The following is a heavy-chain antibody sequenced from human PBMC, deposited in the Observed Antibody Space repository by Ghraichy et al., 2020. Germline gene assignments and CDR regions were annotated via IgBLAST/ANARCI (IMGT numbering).Heavy chain of an antibody. Sequence: SETLSLTCAVYGGSFSGYYWTWIRQPPGKGLEWIGEINHSGSTNYNPSLKSRVTISMDTSKNQFSLKLSSVTAADTAVYYCARGRRCSTTSCYVGFDPWGQGTLVTVSS. CDR3: ARGRRCSTTSCYVGFDP. D-gene: IGHD2-2*01. V-gene: IGHV4-34*01. CDR1: GGSFSGYY. CDR2: INHSGST. J-gene: IGHJ5*02.